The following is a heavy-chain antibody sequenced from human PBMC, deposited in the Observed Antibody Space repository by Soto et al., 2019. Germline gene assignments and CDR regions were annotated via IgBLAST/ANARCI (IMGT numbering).Heavy chain of an antibody. CDR2: ISSSSSYI. D-gene: IGHD3-22*01. CDR3: ARAMIVVFSRGYYYYGMDV. J-gene: IGHJ6*02. CDR1: GFTFSSYS. Sequence: EVQLVESGGGLVKPGGSLRLSCAASGFTFSSYSINWVRQAPGKGLEWVSSISSSSSYIYYSVSVKGRFTISRDNAKNSFYRQMTNLRAEDTAVYYCARAMIVVFSRGYYYYGMDVCGQGTTVTVSS. V-gene: IGHV3-21*01.